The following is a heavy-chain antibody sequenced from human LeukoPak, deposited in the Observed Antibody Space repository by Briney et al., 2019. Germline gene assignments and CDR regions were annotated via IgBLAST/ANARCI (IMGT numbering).Heavy chain of an antibody. D-gene: IGHD6-19*01. J-gene: IGHJ4*02. CDR1: GFTFDDYA. V-gene: IGHV3-9*01. CDR3: AKDMGSSATTIDY. Sequence: AGGSLRLSCAASGFTFDDYAMHWVRQTPGKGLEWVSYISRNSGNIGYADSVKGRFTISRDNAKNSLYLQMNSLRAEDTALYYCAKDMGSSATTIDYWGQGTLVTVSS. CDR2: ISRNSGNI.